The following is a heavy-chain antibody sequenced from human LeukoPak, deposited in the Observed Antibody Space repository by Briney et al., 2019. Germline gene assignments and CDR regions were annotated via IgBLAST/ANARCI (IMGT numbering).Heavy chain of an antibody. CDR3: ARHERSYCSSTSCYYGYFDY. CDR2: INHSGST. J-gene: IGHJ4*02. Sequence: MAGGSLRLSCAASGFTFSSYGMNWVRQPPGKGLEWIGEINHSGSTNYNPSLKSRVTISVDTSKNQFSLKLSSVTAADTAVYYCARHERSYCSSTSCYYGYFDYWGQGTLVTVSS. CDR1: GFTFSSYG. V-gene: IGHV4-34*01. D-gene: IGHD2-2*01.